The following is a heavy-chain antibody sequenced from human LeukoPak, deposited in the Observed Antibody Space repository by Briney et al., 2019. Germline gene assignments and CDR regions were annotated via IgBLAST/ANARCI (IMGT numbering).Heavy chain of an antibody. Sequence: GGPLRLSCAPSGFTFISKRMSSVRQAPGKGLGWVANIKQDGGEKYYVDSVKGRFTISRDNAKNSLYLQMNSLRAEDTAVYYCARDDYYGMDVWGQGTTVTVSS. CDR1: GFTFISKR. CDR3: ARDDYYGMDV. CDR2: IKQDGGEK. J-gene: IGHJ6*02. V-gene: IGHV3-7*01.